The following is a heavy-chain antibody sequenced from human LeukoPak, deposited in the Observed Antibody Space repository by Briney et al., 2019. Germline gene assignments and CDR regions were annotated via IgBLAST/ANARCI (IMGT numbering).Heavy chain of an antibody. CDR1: GFTFSSYA. J-gene: IGHJ4*02. V-gene: IGHV3-64*01. Sequence: GGSLRLSYAASGFTFSSYAMHWVRQAPGKGLEYVSAISSNGGSTYYANSVKGRFTISRDNSKNTLYLQMGSLRAEDMAVYYCARALSGYGYDYWGQGTLVTVSS. CDR2: ISSNGGST. CDR3: ARALSGYGYDY. D-gene: IGHD5-12*01.